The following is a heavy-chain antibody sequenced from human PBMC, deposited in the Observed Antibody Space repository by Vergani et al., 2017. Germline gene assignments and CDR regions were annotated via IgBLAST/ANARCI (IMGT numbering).Heavy chain of an antibody. V-gene: IGHV4-61*02. D-gene: IGHD3-22*01. CDR1: GGSISSGSYY. CDR3: SRAFSYYDSIGYYSTHQEPQDFDI. Sequence: QVQLQESGPGLVKPSQTLSLTCTVSGGSISSGSYYWSWIRQPAGKGLEWIGRIYTSGSTNYNPSLKSRVTISVDTSKNQFSLKLSSVTAADTAVYYCSRAFSYYDSIGYYSTHQEPQDFDIWGQGTMVTVSS. J-gene: IGHJ3*02. CDR2: IYTSGST.